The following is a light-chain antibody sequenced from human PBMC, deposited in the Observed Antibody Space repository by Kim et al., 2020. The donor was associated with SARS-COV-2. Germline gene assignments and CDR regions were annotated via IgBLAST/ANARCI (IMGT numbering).Light chain of an antibody. J-gene: IGLJ2*01. V-gene: IGLV1-40*01. Sequence: QRVTISCTGRSSNIGAGSDVHWYQQLPGTAPKLLIYTNTNRPSGVPDRFSGSKSGTSASLAITGLQAEDEADYYCQSYDTSLNNKVFGGGTKLTVL. CDR1: SSNIGAGSD. CDR3: QSYDTSLNNKV. CDR2: TNT.